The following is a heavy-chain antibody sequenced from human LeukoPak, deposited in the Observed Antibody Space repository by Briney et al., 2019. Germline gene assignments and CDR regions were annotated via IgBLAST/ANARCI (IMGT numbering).Heavy chain of an antibody. Sequence: GGSLRLSCAASGFTFSSYAMSWVRQAPGKGLEWVSVIYSGGSTYYADSVKGRFTISRDNSKNTLYLQMNSLRAEDTAVYYCARDAFFGELLYYYGMDVWGQGTTVTVSS. D-gene: IGHD3-10*01. V-gene: IGHV3-66*01. J-gene: IGHJ6*02. CDR1: GFTFSSYA. CDR3: ARDAFFGELLYYYGMDV. CDR2: IYSGGST.